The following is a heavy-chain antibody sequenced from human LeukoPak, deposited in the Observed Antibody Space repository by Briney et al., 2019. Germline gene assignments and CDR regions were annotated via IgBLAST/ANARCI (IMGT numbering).Heavy chain of an antibody. CDR2: IYPGDSDT. Sequence: GESLKISCKGSGYSFTSYWIGWVRQMPGKGLEWMGIIYPGDSDTRYSPSFQGQVTISADKSISTAYLQWRSLKASDRAMYYCARLPRQGSSGLGWLDPWGQGTLVTASS. D-gene: IGHD3-22*01. J-gene: IGHJ5*02. CDR3: ARLPRQGSSGLGWLDP. CDR1: GYSFTSYW. V-gene: IGHV5-51*01.